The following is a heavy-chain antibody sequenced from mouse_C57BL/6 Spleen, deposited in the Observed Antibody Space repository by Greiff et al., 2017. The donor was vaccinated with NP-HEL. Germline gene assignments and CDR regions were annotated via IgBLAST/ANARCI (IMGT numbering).Heavy chain of an antibody. Sequence: QVQLQQSGAELVKPGASVKLSCKASGYTFTSYWMHWVKQRPGRGLEWIGRIDPNSGGTKYNEKFKSKATLTVDKPSSTAYMQLSSLTSEDSAVYYCARAPPGYYGSSYYFDYWGQGTTLTVSS. D-gene: IGHD1-1*01. CDR2: IDPNSGGT. V-gene: IGHV1-72*01. CDR3: ARAPPGYYGSSYYFDY. CDR1: GYTFTSYW. J-gene: IGHJ2*01.